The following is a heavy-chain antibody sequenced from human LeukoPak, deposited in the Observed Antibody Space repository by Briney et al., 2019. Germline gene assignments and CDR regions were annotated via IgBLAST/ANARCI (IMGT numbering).Heavy chain of an antibody. Sequence: PSETLSLTCAVYGGSFSGYYWGWIRQPPGKGLEWIGEINHSGSTNYNPSLKSRVAISVDTSKNQFSLKLSSVTAADTAVYYCARGLRFLEWLFPRDNWFDPWGQGTLVTVSS. CDR3: ARGLRFLEWLFPRDNWFDP. J-gene: IGHJ5*02. CDR2: INHSGST. V-gene: IGHV4-34*01. D-gene: IGHD3-3*01. CDR1: GGSFSGYY.